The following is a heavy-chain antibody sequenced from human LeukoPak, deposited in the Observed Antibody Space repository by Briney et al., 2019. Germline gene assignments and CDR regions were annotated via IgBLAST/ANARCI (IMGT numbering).Heavy chain of an antibody. CDR2: IIPMFGSA. J-gene: IGHJ5*02. V-gene: IGHV1-69*05. CDR1: GGTFSNYV. CDR3: ARGQYYGSETYWHTKWLDP. D-gene: IGHD3-10*01. Sequence: SVKVSCKASGGTFSNYVISWVRQAPGQGLEWMGGIIPMFGSATYSEKFQGRVTITTDESTSTGYMEMSRLTSEDTAVYYCARGQYYGSETYWHTKWLDPWGQGTPVTVSS.